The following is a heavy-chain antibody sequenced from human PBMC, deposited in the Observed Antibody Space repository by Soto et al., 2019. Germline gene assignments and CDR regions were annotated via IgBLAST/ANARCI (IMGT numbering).Heavy chain of an antibody. CDR3: ARDGHEGAAVVY. D-gene: IGHD6-13*01. V-gene: IGHV1-18*01. J-gene: IGHJ4*02. Sequence: ASMKVSCKASCYTFTSYGISWVRQAPGQGLEWMGWISAYNGKTNYAQKLQGRVTMTTDTSTSTAYMELRSLRSGDTAVYYCARDGHEGAAVVYWGQGTLVTVSS. CDR2: ISAYNGKT. CDR1: CYTFTSYG.